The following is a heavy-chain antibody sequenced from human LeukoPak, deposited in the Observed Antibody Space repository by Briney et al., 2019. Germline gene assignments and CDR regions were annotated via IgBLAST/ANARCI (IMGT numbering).Heavy chain of an antibody. V-gene: IGHV3-23*01. CDR2: ISGSGGST. D-gene: IGHD5-18*01. J-gene: IGHJ3*02. CDR3: AKLLGGQLWVPSVGAFDI. Sequence: PGGSLRLSCVASGFTFSTYTMNWVRQAPGKGLEWVSAISGSGGSTYYADSVKGRFTISRDNSKNTLYLQMNSLRAEDTAVYYCAKLLGGQLWVPSVGAFDIWGQGTMVTVSS. CDR1: GFTFSTYT.